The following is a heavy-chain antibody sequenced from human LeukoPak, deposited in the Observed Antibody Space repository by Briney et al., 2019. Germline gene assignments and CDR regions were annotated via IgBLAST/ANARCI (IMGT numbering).Heavy chain of an antibody. J-gene: IGHJ5*02. CDR3: ARVVTTRFDP. D-gene: IGHD1-26*01. Sequence: SETLPLTCTVSGGSISSFYWSWIRQPAGKGLEWIGRIYTSGITNYNPSLKSRVTMSLDSSKNQFALKLRSVTAADTAVYYCARVVTTRFDPWGQGILVTVSS. V-gene: IGHV4-4*07. CDR2: IYTSGIT. CDR1: GGSISSFY.